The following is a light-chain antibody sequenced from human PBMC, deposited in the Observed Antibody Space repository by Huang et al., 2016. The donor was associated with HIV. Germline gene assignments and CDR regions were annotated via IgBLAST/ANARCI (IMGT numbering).Light chain of an antibody. CDR2: EAS. CDR1: QSISTW. CDR3: QQYKSFPWT. J-gene: IGKJ1*01. Sequence: DIQMTESSSTLSASVGDRVAIACRASQSISTWLAWYQQKPGRAPNLLIYEASTLESGVPSRFSGGGSGTDFTLTISSLQPDDFATYYCQQYKSFPWTFGQGTKVEV. V-gene: IGKV1-5*03.